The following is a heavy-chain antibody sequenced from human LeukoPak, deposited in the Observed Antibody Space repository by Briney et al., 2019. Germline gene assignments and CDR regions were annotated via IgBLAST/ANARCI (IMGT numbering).Heavy chain of an antibody. CDR3: ARLTNSVARGSFDF. V-gene: IGHV5-51*01. Sequence: GESLKISCQGSGYRFTSYWIVWVRKMPGKGLEWMGIIYPGDSETRYSPSFQGQVTISADQSISTAYMQWSSLKASDTAMYYCARLTNSVARGSFDFWGQGTLVTVSS. J-gene: IGHJ5*01. D-gene: IGHD5/OR15-5a*01. CDR2: IYPGDSET. CDR1: GYRFTSYW.